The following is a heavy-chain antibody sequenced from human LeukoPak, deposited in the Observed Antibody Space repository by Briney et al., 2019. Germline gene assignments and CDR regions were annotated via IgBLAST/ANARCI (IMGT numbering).Heavy chain of an antibody. CDR1: GYTFTNYI. CDR2: INAGNGDT. J-gene: IGHJ6*02. V-gene: IGHV1-3*01. CDR3: ARVVTRLREGAYQYDLDV. Sequence: ASVKVSCRASGYTFTNYIIHWVRQAPGQRLEWMGWINAGNGDTEYSHKFPGRVTSTRDTSASTAYMDLSSLRFEDTAVYYCARVVTRLREGAYQYDLDVWGQGTTVTVSS. D-gene: IGHD3-16*01.